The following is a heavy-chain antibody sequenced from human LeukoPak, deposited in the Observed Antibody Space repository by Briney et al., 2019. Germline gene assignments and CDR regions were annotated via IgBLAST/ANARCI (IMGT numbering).Heavy chain of an antibody. J-gene: IGHJ3*02. Sequence: GGSLRLSCAASGFTFSSYAMSGVRQAPGKGLEWVSGISCSGGSTHYADSVKDRFTISRDNSKNTLYLQMNSLRAEDTAVYYCAKETVVVVAATPDAFDIWGQGTMVTVSS. CDR3: AKETVVVVAATPDAFDI. D-gene: IGHD2-15*01. V-gene: IGHV3-23*01. CDR2: ISCSGGST. CDR1: GFTFSSYA.